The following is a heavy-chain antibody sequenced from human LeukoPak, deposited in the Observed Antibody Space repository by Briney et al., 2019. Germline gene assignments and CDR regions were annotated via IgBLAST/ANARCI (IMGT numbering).Heavy chain of an antibody. D-gene: IGHD3-10*01. J-gene: IGHJ4*02. CDR1: GFTFSTYW. CDR3: ARRTYYGSGRFDY. CDR2: INHSGST. Sequence: GSLRLSCDASGFTFSTYWMTWVRQAPGKGLEWIGEINHSGSTNYNPSLKSRVTISVDTSRNQFSLKLSSVTAADTAVYYCARRTYYGSGRFDYWGQGTLVTVSS. V-gene: IGHV4-34*01.